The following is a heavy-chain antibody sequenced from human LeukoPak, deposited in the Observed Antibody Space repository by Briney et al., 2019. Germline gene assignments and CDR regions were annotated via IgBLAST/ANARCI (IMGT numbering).Heavy chain of an antibody. CDR2: IHHSGST. J-gene: IGHJ6*03. V-gene: IGHV4-34*01. D-gene: IGHD2-2*01. CDR3: ARGPRGYCSSTSCYRSNYYYMDV. CDR1: GGSFSGYY. Sequence: SETLSLTCAVYGGSFSGYYWSWIRQPPGKGLEWIGEIHHSGSTNYNPSLKSRVTISVDTSKNQFSLKLSSVTAADTAVYYRARGPRGYCSSTSCYRSNYYYMDVWGKGTTVTVSS.